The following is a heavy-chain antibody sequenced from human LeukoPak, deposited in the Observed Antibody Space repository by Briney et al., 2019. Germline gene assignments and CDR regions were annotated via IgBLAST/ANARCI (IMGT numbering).Heavy chain of an antibody. Sequence: GESLKISCKGSEYSFTSYWIGWVRQMPGKGLEWMGIIYPGDSDTRYSPSFQGQVTISADKSISTAYLQWSSLKASDTAMYYCASTYYYDSSGYYGFGSYWGQGTLVTVSS. J-gene: IGHJ4*02. CDR1: EYSFTSYW. V-gene: IGHV5-51*01. CDR3: ASTYYYDSSGYYGFGSY. CDR2: IYPGDSDT. D-gene: IGHD3-22*01.